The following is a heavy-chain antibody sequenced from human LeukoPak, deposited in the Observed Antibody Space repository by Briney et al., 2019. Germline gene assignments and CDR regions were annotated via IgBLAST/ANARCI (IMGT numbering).Heavy chain of an antibody. CDR1: GGSFSGYY. Sequence: SETLSLTCAVYGGSFSGYYWSWIRQPPGKGLEWIGEINHSRSTNYNPSLKSRVTISVDTSKNQFSLKLSSVTAADTAVYYCARGPSGWPYNWFDPWGQGTLVTVSS. J-gene: IGHJ5*02. D-gene: IGHD6-19*01. V-gene: IGHV4-34*01. CDR3: ARGPSGWPYNWFDP. CDR2: INHSRST.